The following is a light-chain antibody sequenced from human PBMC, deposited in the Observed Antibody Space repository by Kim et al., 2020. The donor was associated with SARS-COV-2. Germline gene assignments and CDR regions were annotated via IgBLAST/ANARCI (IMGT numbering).Light chain of an antibody. Sequence: SPGERATLSGRASQSVTNNYLAWYQQKPGQAPRLLIYGASSRASSMPDRFSGSGSERDFTLTISRLEPEDSAVYFCQQYGSPLLTFGGGTKVEIK. J-gene: IGKJ4*01. V-gene: IGKV3-20*01. CDR2: GAS. CDR1: QSVTNNY. CDR3: QQYGSPLLT.